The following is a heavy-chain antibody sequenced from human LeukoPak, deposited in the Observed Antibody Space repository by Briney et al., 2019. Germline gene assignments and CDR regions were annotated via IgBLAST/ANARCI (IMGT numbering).Heavy chain of an antibody. CDR3: ARVNVHYFDSSGYPFYFDY. J-gene: IGHJ4*02. Sequence: SETRSLTCTVSGGAITSYYWTWIPQPPGKGLEWIGYIYYSGSTSYSPSLKSRVTISVDTSKNQFSLKLSSVTAADTADYYCARVNVHYFDSSGYPFYFDYWGQGTLVTVSS. CDR2: IYYSGST. CDR1: GGAITSYY. V-gene: IGHV4-59*01. D-gene: IGHD3-22*01.